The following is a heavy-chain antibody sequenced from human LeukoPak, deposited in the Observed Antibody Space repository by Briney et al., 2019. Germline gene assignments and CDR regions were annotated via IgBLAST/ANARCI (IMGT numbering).Heavy chain of an antibody. CDR3: ARLRGGVQLWGD. D-gene: IGHD5-18*01. V-gene: IGHV4-39*01. CDR1: SGSLSSRSYY. J-gene: IGHJ4*02. CDR2: INYSGTP. Sequence: PSETLSLTCTVSSGSLSSRSYYCGWIRQPPGMGLEWIATINYSGTPYYNPSLKIRVTASVDPSKNQFYLKLSSVTAADTAVYYCARLRGGVQLWGDWGQGTLVTVSS.